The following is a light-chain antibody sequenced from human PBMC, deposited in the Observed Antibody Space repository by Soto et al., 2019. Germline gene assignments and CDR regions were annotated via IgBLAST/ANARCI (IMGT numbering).Light chain of an antibody. CDR1: SSNIGTNA. CDR3: AAWDDSLNSVV. CDR2: NNR. Sequence: QLVLTQPPSASGTPGQRVTISCSGRSSNIGTNAVSWYQQLPGTAPKLLIYNNRQRPSGVPDRFSGSKSGTSASLAISGLQSEDDADYYCAAWDDSLNSVVFGGGTKLTVL. V-gene: IGLV1-44*01. J-gene: IGLJ2*01.